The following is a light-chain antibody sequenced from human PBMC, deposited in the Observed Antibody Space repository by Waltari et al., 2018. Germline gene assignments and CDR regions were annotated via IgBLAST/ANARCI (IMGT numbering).Light chain of an antibody. Sequence: QSALTQPASVSGSPGQSITISCTGTSSDVGTYNYVSWYQQHPGKAPKLLIYDVSSRPSGVSYRFSGSKPGNTASLTISGLQAEDEADYYCSSYITTNTLELFGGGTSLTVL. CDR3: SSYITTNTLEL. CDR2: DVS. CDR1: SSDVGTYNY. J-gene: IGLJ3*02. V-gene: IGLV2-14*03.